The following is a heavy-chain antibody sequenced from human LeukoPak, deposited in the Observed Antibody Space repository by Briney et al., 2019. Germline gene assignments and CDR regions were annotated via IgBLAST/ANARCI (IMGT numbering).Heavy chain of an antibody. Sequence: PSETLSLTCAVYGGSFSGYYWSWIRQPPGKGLEWIGEINHSGSTNYNPSLKSRVTISVDTSKNQFSLKLSSVTAADTAVYYCARTYYDYVWGSYRYYFDYWGQGTLVTVSS. CDR3: ARTYYDYVWGSYRYYFDY. J-gene: IGHJ4*02. D-gene: IGHD3-16*02. CDR2: INHSGST. V-gene: IGHV4-34*01. CDR1: GGSFSGYY.